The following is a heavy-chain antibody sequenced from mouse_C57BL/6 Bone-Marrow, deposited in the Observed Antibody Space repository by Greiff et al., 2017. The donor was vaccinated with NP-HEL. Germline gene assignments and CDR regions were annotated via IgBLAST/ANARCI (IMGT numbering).Heavy chain of an antibody. V-gene: IGHV1-47*01. J-gene: IGHJ4*01. CDR1: GYTFTTYP. D-gene: IGHD1-1*01. Sequence: QVQLKQSGAELVKPGASVKMSCKASGYTFTTYPIEWMKQSPGKCLEWIGTFHPYNDDTKYNEKFKGKATLTVEKSSSTVYLDLSRLTSDDSAVYYCARRSNFDYAMDYWGQGTSVTVSS. CDR2: FHPYNDDT. CDR3: ARRSNFDYAMDY.